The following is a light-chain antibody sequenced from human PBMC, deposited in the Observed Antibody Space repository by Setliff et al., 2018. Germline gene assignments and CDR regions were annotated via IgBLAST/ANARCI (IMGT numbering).Light chain of an antibody. J-gene: IGLJ2*01. V-gene: IGLV1-44*01. CDR3: STWDDSLNSVV. CDR2: QNS. Sequence: SVLTQPPSASGTPGQRVTISCSGSSSNIGSKTVNWYQQLPGTAPKLLMFQNSQRPSGVPDRFSGSKSGTSAPLAISGLQSEDEADYYCSTWDDSLNSVVFGGGTKGTV. CDR1: SSNIGSKT.